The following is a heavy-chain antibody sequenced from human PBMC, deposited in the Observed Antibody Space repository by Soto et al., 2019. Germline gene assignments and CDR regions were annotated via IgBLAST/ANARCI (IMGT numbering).Heavy chain of an antibody. J-gene: IGHJ2*01. CDR1: GFTFINYA. CDR2: ISGGGDRA. Sequence: EVQLLESGGGLVQPGGSLRLSCVGSGFTFINYAMNRVRQTPGQGMEWVSTISGGGDRAFDADTVKGRFTIFRDNAKNTVNLQMNSLRADDTAVYYGARKVLGSTSRPDWWYFDLWGRGTLVTVSS. CDR3: ARKVLGSTSRPDWWYFDL. D-gene: IGHD2-2*01. V-gene: IGHV3-23*01.